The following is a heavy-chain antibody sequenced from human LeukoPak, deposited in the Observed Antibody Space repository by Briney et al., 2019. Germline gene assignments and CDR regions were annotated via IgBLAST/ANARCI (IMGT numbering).Heavy chain of an antibody. D-gene: IGHD6-19*01. J-gene: IGHJ4*02. Sequence: ASVKVSCKASGYRFTSDMYAIHWMRQAPGHRLEWLGYINAGTGKTMYSQKIQGRVTITGDTYASTVSMELSSLTSEDTATYYCARDSDSSGWSWVYWGQGTLLIVSS. V-gene: IGHV1-3*01. CDR3: ARDSDSSGWSWVY. CDR2: INAGTGKT. CDR1: GYRFTSDMYA.